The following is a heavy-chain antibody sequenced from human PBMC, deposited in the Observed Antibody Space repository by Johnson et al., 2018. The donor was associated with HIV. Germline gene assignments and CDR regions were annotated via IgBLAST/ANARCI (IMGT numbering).Heavy chain of an antibody. D-gene: IGHD3-22*01. CDR3: AKDLVVINVRYAFHI. J-gene: IGHJ3*02. Sequence: VQLVESGGGVVRPGGSLRLSCAASGFTVSSTYMSWVRQAPGKGLEWVSGISWNSDDIDYADSVKGRFTISRDNAKNSLYLQMNTLRPEDTALYYCAKDLVVINVRYAFHIWGQGTMVTVS. V-gene: IGHV3-20*04. CDR1: GFTVSSTY. CDR2: ISWNSDDI.